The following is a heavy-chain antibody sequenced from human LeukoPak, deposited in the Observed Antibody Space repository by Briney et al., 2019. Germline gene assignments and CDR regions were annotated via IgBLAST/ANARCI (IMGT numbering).Heavy chain of an antibody. Sequence: ASVKVSCKSSGYTFTTYDISWVRQATGQRLEWMVWMNPNSGNTGCAQKFQGRVTLTRKTFITTAFLWLRGLRSEDTAVYFCARRNTAMVAGLDYWGQGSLVTVSS. V-gene: IGHV1-8*01. J-gene: IGHJ4*02. CDR1: GYTFTTYD. D-gene: IGHD5-18*01. CDR2: MNPNSGNT. CDR3: ARRNTAMVAGLDY.